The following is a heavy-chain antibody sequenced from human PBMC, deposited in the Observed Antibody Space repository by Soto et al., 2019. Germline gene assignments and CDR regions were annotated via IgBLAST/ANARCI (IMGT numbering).Heavy chain of an antibody. J-gene: IGHJ4*02. V-gene: IGHV4-31*03. CDR1: GGSISSGGYF. D-gene: IGHD1-26*01. Sequence: QVQLQDSGPGLVKPSQTLSLTCTVSGGSISSGGYFWSWIRQHPGKGLEWIGYIYYSGNTFYNPSLKTRVSISVDTSKTQFSLKLSSVTAADTAVYYLARGAVGATIYFDYWGQGTLVTVSS. CDR2: IYYSGNT. CDR3: ARGAVGATIYFDY.